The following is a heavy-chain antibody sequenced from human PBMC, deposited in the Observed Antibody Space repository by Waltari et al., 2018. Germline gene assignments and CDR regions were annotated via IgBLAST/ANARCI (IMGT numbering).Heavy chain of an antibody. J-gene: IGHJ4*02. CDR3: AREWGVMVGTAAFYFDY. Sequence: EVQLVGSGGGLVKPGGSLRLSCAASGFTFSSYTMTWVRQAPGKGVEWVSALSSSSSYIQYADSVRGRFIIAGDNAKSALYLQMNSLRAEDTAVYYCAREWGVMVGTAAFYFDYWGQGTLVTVSS. CDR2: LSSSSSYI. V-gene: IGHV3-21*02. D-gene: IGHD2-15*01. CDR1: GFTFSSYT.